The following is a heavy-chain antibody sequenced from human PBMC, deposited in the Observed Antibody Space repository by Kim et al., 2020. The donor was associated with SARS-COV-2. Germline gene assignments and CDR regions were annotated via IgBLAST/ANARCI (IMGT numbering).Heavy chain of an antibody. CDR3: ARTTVRGLLWFGELLPHNHPLDY. CDR1: GYTFTSYA. V-gene: IGHV7-4-1*02. Sequence: ASVKVSCKASGYTFTSYAMNWVRQAPGQGLEWMGWINTNTGNPTYAQGFTGRFVFSLDTSVSTAYLQISSLKAEDTAVYYCARTTVRGLLWFGELLPHNHPLDYWGQGTLVTVSS. J-gene: IGHJ4*02. CDR2: INTNTGNP. D-gene: IGHD3-10*01.